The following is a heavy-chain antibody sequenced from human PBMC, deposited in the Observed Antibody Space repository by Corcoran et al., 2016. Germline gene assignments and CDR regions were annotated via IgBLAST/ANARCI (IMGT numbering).Heavy chain of an antibody. CDR1: GGTFSSYA. CDR3: VRGPGGVVAATLDY. J-gene: IGHJ4*02. D-gene: IGHD2-15*01. CDR2: IIPIFGTA. V-gene: IGHV1-69*13. Sequence: QVQLVQSGAEVKKPGASVKVSCKASGGTFSSYAISWVRQAPGQGLEWMGGIIPIFGTANYAQKFQGRVTITADESTSTAYMELSSLRSEDTAVYYWVRGPGGVVAATLDYWGQGTLVTVSS.